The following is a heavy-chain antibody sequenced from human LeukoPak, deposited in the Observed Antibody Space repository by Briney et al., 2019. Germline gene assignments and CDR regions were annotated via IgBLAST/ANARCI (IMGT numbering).Heavy chain of an antibody. V-gene: IGHV3-21*04. CDR1: TFIFSGYS. CDR3: AKDIGSGSYQFDY. Sequence: GGSLRLSCAASTFIFSGYSMNWVRQAPGKGLEWVSYISETSSYTYYADSVKGRFTISRDDAKNSLYLQMNSLRAEDTALYYCAKDIGSGSYQFDYWGQGTLVTVSS. CDR2: ISETSSYT. D-gene: IGHD3-10*01. J-gene: IGHJ4*02.